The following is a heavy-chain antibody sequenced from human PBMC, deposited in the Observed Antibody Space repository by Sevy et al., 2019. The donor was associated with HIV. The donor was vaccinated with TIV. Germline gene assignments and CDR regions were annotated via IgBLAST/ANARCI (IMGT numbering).Heavy chain of an antibody. CDR3: AKDGLYGGDFEYFQD. CDR1: GFSFSSYA. V-gene: IGHV3-23*01. D-gene: IGHD2-21*02. CDR2: MTGSGGTI. J-gene: IGHJ1*01. Sequence: GGSLRLSCAASGFSFSSYAMSWVRQAPGKGLEWVSSMTGSGGTIYYGDSVKGPFTISRDNSKNTLYLQMNSLRADDTAVYYCAKDGLYGGDFEYFQDWGQGTLVTVSS.